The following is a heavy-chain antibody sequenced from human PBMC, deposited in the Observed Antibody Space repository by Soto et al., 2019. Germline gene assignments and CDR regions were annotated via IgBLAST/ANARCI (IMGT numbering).Heavy chain of an antibody. Sequence: SETLSLTCTVSGGSISSSSYYWGWIRQPPGKGLEWIGSIYYSGSTYYNPSLKSRVTISVDTSKNQFSLKLSSVTAADTAVYYCARVAAAAGAVKLYYFDYWGQGTLVTVSS. V-gene: IGHV4-39*07. CDR1: GGSISSSSYY. CDR2: IYYSGST. CDR3: ARVAAAAGAVKLYYFDY. J-gene: IGHJ4*02. D-gene: IGHD6-13*01.